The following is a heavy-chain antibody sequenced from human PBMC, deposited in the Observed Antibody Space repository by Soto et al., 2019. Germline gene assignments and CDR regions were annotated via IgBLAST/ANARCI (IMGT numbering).Heavy chain of an antibody. CDR2: IKTDGSEK. CDR1: GFTFRDYW. V-gene: IGHV3-7*05. J-gene: IGHJ4*02. Sequence: EVQLVESGGGLVQPGGSLRLSCAASGFTFRDYWMTWVRQAPGKGLECVANIKTDGSEKYYVDPVKGRFTISRDNAKNSLYVQMNRLRGEDTDVYYCASSMGRGGNAYWGEGTLVTVSS. CDR3: ASSMGRGGNAY. D-gene: IGHD3-10*01.